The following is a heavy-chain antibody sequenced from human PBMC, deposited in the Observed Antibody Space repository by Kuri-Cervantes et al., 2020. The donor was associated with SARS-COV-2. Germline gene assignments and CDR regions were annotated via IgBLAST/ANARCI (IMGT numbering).Heavy chain of an antibody. CDR3: ARDSSGYYYYGMDV. Sequence: GSLRLSCAVYGGSFSGYYWSWIRQPPGKGLEWIGEINHSGSTNYNPSLKSRVTISVDTSKNQFSLKLSSVTAADTAVYYCARDSSGYYYYGMDVRGQGTTVTVSS. V-gene: IGHV4-34*01. D-gene: IGHD3-3*01. CDR1: GGSFSGYY. J-gene: IGHJ6*02. CDR2: INHSGST.